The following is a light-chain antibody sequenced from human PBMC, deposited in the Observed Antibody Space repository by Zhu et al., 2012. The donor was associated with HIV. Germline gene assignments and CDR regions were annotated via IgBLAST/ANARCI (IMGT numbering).Light chain of an antibody. V-gene: IGKV3-15*01. CDR3: QQYNNWPPT. Sequence: EIVMTQSPGTLSVSPGERVTLSCRASQSVNRNLAWYQQKPGQAPRLLMYGASTRATDIPARFSGSGSGTEFTLTISSLQSEDFAVYYCQQYNNWPPTFGQGTKVEIK. CDR1: QSVNRN. CDR2: GAS. J-gene: IGKJ1*01.